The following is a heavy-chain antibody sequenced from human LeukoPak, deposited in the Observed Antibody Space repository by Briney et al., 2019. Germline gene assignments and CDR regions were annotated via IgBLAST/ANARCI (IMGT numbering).Heavy chain of an antibody. CDR1: GFTFTTYA. CDR3: AKDDDYGDYYYYMDV. J-gene: IGHJ6*03. V-gene: IGHV3-66*01. Sequence: PGGSLRLSCAASGFTFTTYAMSWVRQAPGKGLEWVSVIYSGGSTYYADSVKGRFTISRENSKNTLYLQMNSLRAEDTAVYYCAKDDDYGDYYYYMDVWGKGTTVTISS. D-gene: IGHD4-17*01. CDR2: IYSGGST.